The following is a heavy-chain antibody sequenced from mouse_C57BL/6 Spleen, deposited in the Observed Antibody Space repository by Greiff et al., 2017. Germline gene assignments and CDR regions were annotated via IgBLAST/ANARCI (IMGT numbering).Heavy chain of an antibody. CDR2: IDPSGSDT. CDR3: ARSLCQGGVMDY. J-gene: IGHJ4*01. Sequence: VQLQQPGAELVMPGASVKLSCKASGYTFTSYWMHWVKQRPGQGLEWIGEIDPSGSDTNYNQKFKGKSTLTVDKSSSTAYMQLSSLTSEDSAVYYCARSLCQGGVMDYWGQGTSVTVPS. CDR1: GYTFTSYW. V-gene: IGHV1-69*01. D-gene: IGHD6-1*01.